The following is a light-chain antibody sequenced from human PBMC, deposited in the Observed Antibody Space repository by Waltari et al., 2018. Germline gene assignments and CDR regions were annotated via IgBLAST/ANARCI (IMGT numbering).Light chain of an antibody. Sequence: SYELTQPSSVSVSPGQTATITCSGAVLAENYVRWVQQKPGQAPVLVIYKDTERPSGSPGRFFGSSSGTTVTLTISGAQIDDEADYYCRSAADNIWVFGGCTNLTVL. CDR1: VLAENY. CDR2: KDT. CDR3: RSAADNIWV. J-gene: IGLJ3*02. V-gene: IGLV3-27*01.